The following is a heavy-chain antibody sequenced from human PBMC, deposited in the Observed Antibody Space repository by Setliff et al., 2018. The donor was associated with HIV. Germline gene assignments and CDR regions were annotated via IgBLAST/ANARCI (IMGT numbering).Heavy chain of an antibody. D-gene: IGHD3-16*01. J-gene: IGHJ4*02. CDR1: GYIFPDYY. CDR2: IDPDRGDT. CDR3: AWGTQRPIDS. Sequence: ASVKVSCKVSGYIFPDYYIQWVRKAPGKGLEWMGLIDPDRGDTVYAEKFQGRVTITADRSIDTAYMRLSNLRSEDTAMYFCAWGTQRPIDSWGQGTLVTVSS. V-gene: IGHV1-69-2*01.